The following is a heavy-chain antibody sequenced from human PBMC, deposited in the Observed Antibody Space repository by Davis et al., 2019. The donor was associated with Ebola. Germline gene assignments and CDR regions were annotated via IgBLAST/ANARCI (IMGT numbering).Heavy chain of an antibody. V-gene: IGHV3-30*04. J-gene: IGHJ4*02. Sequence: PGGSLRLSCVASGFTFRNYAMHWVRQAPGKGLEWVGVVSHSERERFYADSVEGRFTITRDNSENTLYLQMNSLTTADTAVYYCARAGFDEVLDYWGQGTPVTVSS. D-gene: IGHD3-3*01. CDR2: VSHSERER. CDR1: GFTFRNYA. CDR3: ARAGFDEVLDY.